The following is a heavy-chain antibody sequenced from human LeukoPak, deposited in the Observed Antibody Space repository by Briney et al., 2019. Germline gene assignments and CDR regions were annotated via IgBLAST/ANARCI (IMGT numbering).Heavy chain of an antibody. CDR1: GGSISSSSYY. V-gene: IGHV4-39*01. Sequence: SETLSLTCTVSGGSISSSSYYWGWIRQPPGKGLEWIGSIYYSGSTYYNPSLKSRVTISVDTSKNQFSLKLSSVTAADTAVYYCAGQNIQLVITVIVGLGVDPWGQGTLVTVSS. CDR2: IYYSGST. J-gene: IGHJ5*02. CDR3: AGQNIQLVITVIVGLGVDP. D-gene: IGHD3-22*01.